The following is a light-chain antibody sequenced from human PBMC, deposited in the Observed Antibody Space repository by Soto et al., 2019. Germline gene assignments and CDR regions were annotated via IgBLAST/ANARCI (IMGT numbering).Light chain of an antibody. V-gene: IGLV2-8*01. Sequence: QSALTQPPSASVSPGQSVTISCTGTSSDVGGYNYVSWYQQHPGKAPKLMIYEVSKRPSGVPDRFSGSKSGNTASLTVSGLQAEDEADYYCSSYAGIYVFGTGTKVTVL. CDR1: SSDVGGYNY. J-gene: IGLJ1*01. CDR2: EVS. CDR3: SSYAGIYV.